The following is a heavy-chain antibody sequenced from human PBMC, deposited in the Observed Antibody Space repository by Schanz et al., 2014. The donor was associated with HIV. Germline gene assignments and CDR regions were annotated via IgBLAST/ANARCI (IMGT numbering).Heavy chain of an antibody. J-gene: IGHJ4*02. CDR3: ARATYTSGWYGVDY. V-gene: IGHV1-46*01. CDR2: INPLTAAT. D-gene: IGHD6-19*01. CDR1: GGTFSNYA. Sequence: QVQLVQSGAEVKMPGSSVKVSCKASGGTFSNYAMTWVRQAPGQGLEWMAIINPLTAATSYAQRFQGRVTMTKDMSTATIYLELSSLRSDDTALFYCARATYTSGWYGVDYWGQGTLVTVSS.